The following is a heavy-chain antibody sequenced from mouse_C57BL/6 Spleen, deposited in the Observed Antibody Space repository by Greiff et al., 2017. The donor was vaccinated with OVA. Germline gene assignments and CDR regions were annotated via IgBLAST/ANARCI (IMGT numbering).Heavy chain of an antibody. CDR3: TRSTGLDY. D-gene: IGHD4-1*01. CDR1: GFNIKDYY. CDR2: IDPETGGT. V-gene: IGHV1-15*01. Sequence: QVQLKQSGAELVKPGASVKLSCTASGFNIKDYYMHWVKQTPVHGLEWIGAIDPETGGTAYNQKFKGKAILTADKSSSTAYMELRSLTSEDSAVYYCTRSTGLDYWGQGTTLTVSS. J-gene: IGHJ2*01.